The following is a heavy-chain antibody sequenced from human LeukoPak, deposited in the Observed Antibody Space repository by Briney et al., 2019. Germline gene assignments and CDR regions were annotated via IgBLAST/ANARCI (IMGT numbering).Heavy chain of an antibody. CDR3: ARGWIQLSGQTFDY. CDR1: GFTFSSYA. J-gene: IGHJ4*02. CDR2: ISYDGSNK. V-gene: IGHV3-30-3*01. Sequence: PGRSLRLSCAASGFTFSSYAMHWVRQAPGKGLEWVAVISYDGSNKYYADSVKGRFTISRDNSKNTLYLQMNSLRAEDTAVYYCARGWIQLSGQTFDYWGQGTLVTVSS. D-gene: IGHD5-18*01.